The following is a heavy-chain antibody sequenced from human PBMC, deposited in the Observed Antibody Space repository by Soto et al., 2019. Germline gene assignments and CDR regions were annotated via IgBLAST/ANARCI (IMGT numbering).Heavy chain of an antibody. CDR3: AKGPEQLVHCVFDS. D-gene: IGHD6-6*01. J-gene: IGHJ4*02. V-gene: IGHV3-23*01. CDR1: GFTLPNYV. Sequence: GGSLRLSCAASGFTLPNYVMSWVRQPPGKGLEWVSGIGAGDSGTYYADSVKGRFTISRDNSKDTLYLQMNSLRAEDTAVYYFAKGPEQLVHCVFDSWGLGTLVTVSS. CDR2: IGAGDSGT.